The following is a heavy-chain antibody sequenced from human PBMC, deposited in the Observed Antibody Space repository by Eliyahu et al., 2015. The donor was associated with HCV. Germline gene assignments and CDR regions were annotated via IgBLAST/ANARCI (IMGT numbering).Heavy chain of an antibody. CDR2: IYPGNSDT. CDR1: GYSFTNYW. D-gene: IGHD4-11*01. Sequence: VQSGAEVKKPGESLKISCKSSGYSFTNYWIGWARQMPGKGLEWMGIIYPGNSDTRYSPSFQGQVTISADKPISTAYLQWTSLRASDTAMYYCARGQTSFDKWGQGTXVTVSS. CDR3: ARGQTSFDK. V-gene: IGHV5-51*01. J-gene: IGHJ4*02.